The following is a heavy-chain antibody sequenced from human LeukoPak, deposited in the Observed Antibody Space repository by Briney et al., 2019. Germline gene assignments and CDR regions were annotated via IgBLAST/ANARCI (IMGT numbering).Heavy chain of an antibody. Sequence: PSETLPLTCAVYGGSFSGYYWSWIRQPPGKGLEWIGEINHSGSTNYNPSLKSRVTISVDTSKNQFSLKLSSVTAADTAVYYCARVLDLRFHFDPWGQGTLVTVSS. V-gene: IGHV4-34*01. J-gene: IGHJ5*02. CDR1: GGSFSGYY. CDR2: INHSGST. CDR3: ARVLDLRFHFDP. D-gene: IGHD3/OR15-3a*01.